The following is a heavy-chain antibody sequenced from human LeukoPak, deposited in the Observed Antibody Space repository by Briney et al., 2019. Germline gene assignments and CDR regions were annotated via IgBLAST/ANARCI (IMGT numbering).Heavy chain of an antibody. CDR3: SRDSRWFGSGWDY. D-gene: IGHD3-10*01. Sequence: GGSLRLSCAAYGFTLANYGMSWVRQAPGKGLEWVAGINWNGGSTGYADSVKGRFTISRDNAKNSLYLQMNSLRAEDTALYYCSRDSRWFGSGWDYWGQGTLVTVAS. J-gene: IGHJ4*02. V-gene: IGHV3-20*04. CDR1: GFTLANYG. CDR2: INWNGGST.